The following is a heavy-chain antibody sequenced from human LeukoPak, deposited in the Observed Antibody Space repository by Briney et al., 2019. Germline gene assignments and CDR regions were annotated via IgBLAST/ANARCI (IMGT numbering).Heavy chain of an antibody. CDR2: ISDSGVYI. CDR1: GFXFSTYA. Sequence: GGSLRLSCAASGFXFSTYAISWVRQAPGKGLEWVSDISDSGVYIYYADSVKGRFTISRDNSKNTLYLQMIGLRADDTAVYYCAKDRDSGSYYYYYGMDVWGQGTTVTVSS. V-gene: IGHV3-23*01. J-gene: IGHJ6*02. D-gene: IGHD1-26*01. CDR3: AKDRDSGSYYYYYGMDV.